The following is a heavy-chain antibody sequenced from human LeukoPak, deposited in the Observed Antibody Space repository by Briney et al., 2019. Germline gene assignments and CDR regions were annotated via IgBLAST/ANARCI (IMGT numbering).Heavy chain of an antibody. CDR2: IYYSGST. J-gene: IGHJ4*02. D-gene: IGHD2-8*01. Sequence: PSETLSLTCTVSGGSISSYYWSWIRQPPGKGLEWIGYIYYSGSTNYNPSLKSRVTISVATSKNQFSLKLSSVTAADTAVYYCARGAYCTNGVCYNDYWGQGTLVTVSS. CDR1: GGSISSYY. CDR3: ARGAYCTNGVCYNDY. V-gene: IGHV4-59*01.